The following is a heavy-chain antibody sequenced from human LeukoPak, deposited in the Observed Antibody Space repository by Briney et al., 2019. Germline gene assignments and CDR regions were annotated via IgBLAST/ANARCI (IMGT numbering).Heavy chain of an antibody. Sequence: GGSLRLSCAASGFTFSSYDMHWVRHATGKGLEWVSAIGTAGDTYYPGSVKGRFTISRENAKNSLYLQMNSLRAGDTAVYYCAKFDRTTHDRAFDIWGQGTMVSVSS. D-gene: IGHD3-22*01. CDR3: AKFDRTTHDRAFDI. CDR2: IGTAGDT. V-gene: IGHV3-13*01. J-gene: IGHJ3*02. CDR1: GFTFSSYD.